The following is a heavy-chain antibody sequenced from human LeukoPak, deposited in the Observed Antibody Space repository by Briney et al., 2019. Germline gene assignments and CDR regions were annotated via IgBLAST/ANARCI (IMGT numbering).Heavy chain of an antibody. Sequence: RASETLSLTCTVSGGSIRSGDHYWSWIRQPPGKGLEWIGYIYYSGSTYYNPSLKSRVTISVDTSNNQLSLKLSSVTAADTALYYCASRTGYYFDYWGQGTLVTVSS. V-gene: IGHV4-30-4*01. J-gene: IGHJ4*02. CDR2: IYYSGST. CDR1: GGSIRSGDHY. D-gene: IGHD4-17*01. CDR3: ASRTGYYFDY.